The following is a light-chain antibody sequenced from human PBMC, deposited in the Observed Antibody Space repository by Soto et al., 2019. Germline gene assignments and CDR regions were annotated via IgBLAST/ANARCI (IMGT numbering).Light chain of an antibody. CDR3: QKYYSAPRT. V-gene: IGKV4-1*01. J-gene: IGKJ1*01. CDR1: QSVLYSINAKNY. Sequence: DIVMTQSPDSLAVSLGEMASINCKSSQSVLYSINAKNYLAWYQQKPGQPPKLLIHWASTRESGVPDRFSGSGSGTDFTLTIISLQAEDVAVYFCQKYYSAPRTFGQGTKVEIK. CDR2: WAS.